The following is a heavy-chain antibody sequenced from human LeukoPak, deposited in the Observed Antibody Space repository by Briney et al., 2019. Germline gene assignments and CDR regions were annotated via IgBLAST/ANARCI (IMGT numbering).Heavy chain of an antibody. CDR2: VYISGST. CDR3: ARDHYYGSGSYFEI. J-gene: IGHJ3*02. CDR1: GASVSSGSYY. Sequence: PSETLSFTCTVSGASVSSGSYYWSWIRQPAGKGLEWIGRVYISGSTNYNPSVKSRVTISLDTSKNQFSLRLSSVTAADAAVYYCARDHYYGSGSYFEIWGQGTMVTVSS. V-gene: IGHV4-61*02. D-gene: IGHD3-10*01.